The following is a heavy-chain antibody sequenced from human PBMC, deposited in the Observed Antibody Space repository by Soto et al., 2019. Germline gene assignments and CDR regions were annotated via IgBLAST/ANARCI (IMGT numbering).Heavy chain of an antibody. CDR1: GYTFTSYD. D-gene: IGHD3-3*01. CDR3: ASAHYDFWSGYYNPYYYYYMDV. V-gene: IGHV1-8*01. CDR2: MNPNSGNT. J-gene: IGHJ6*03. Sequence: QVQLVQSGAEVKKPGASVKVSCKASGYTFTSYDINWVRQATGQGLEWMGWMNPNSGNTGYAQKFQGRVTMTRNTSISTAYMELSRLRSEDKAVYYCASAHYDFWSGYYNPYYYYYMDVWGKGTTVTVSS.